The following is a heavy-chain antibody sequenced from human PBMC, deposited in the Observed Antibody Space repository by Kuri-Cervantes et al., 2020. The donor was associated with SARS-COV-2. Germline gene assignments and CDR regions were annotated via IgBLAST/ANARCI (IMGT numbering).Heavy chain of an antibody. J-gene: IGHJ4*02. CDR3: ARHYAFDRFHK. CDR1: GGSISSYY. V-gene: IGHV4-39*01. CDR2: IYYSGST. Sequence: SETLSLTCTVSGGSISSYYWGWIRQPPGKGLEWIGSIYYSGSTYYNPSLKSRVTISVDTSKNQFSLKLTSVTAADTAIYYCARHYAFDRFHKWGQGTQVTVSS. D-gene: IGHD3-9*01.